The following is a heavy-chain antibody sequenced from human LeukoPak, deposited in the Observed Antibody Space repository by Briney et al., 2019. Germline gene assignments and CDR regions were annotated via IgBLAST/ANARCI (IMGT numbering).Heavy chain of an antibody. CDR2: ISAYNGNT. CDR3: ARDGKKPFAEYFHH. Sequence: ASVKVSCKASGCTFTSYGFCWVRQAPGQGLEWMGWISAYNGNTNYAQKLQGRVTMTTDKSTSTAYMELRSLRSDDTAVYYCARDGKKPFAEYFHHWGQGTLVTVSS. D-gene: IGHD4-23*01. V-gene: IGHV1-18*04. J-gene: IGHJ1*01. CDR1: GCTFTSYG.